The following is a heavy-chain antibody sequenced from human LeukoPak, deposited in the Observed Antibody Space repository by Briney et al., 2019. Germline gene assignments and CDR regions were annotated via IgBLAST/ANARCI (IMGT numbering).Heavy chain of an antibody. D-gene: IGHD3-10*02. Sequence: GGSLRLSCAASGFTFSSYGMNWVRQAPGKRLEWLSYLSNTGNIHYAQSVKGRFTISRDNAKSSLYLQMDGLRAEDTAVYYCARRGDSPMIGDHWGQGILVTVAS. V-gene: IGHV3-48*01. CDR1: GFTFSSYG. J-gene: IGHJ4*02. CDR2: LSNTGNI. CDR3: ARRGDSPMIGDH.